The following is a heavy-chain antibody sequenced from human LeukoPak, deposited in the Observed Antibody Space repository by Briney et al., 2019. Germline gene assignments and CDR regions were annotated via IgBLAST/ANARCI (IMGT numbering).Heavy chain of an antibody. CDR1: VYSFTVYF. V-gene: IGHV1-2*02. CDR3: ARVPSMIRGVVNYGMDV. J-gene: IGHJ6*02. D-gene: IGHD3-10*01. CDR2: INPNSADR. Sequence: ASVTVSFTTSVYSFTVYFMHWVCQAPGQGLEWMGWINPNSADRKYAQRFQGRVTMTRDTSINTAYMELRRLTSDDTAVDYGARVPSMIRGVVNYGMDVWGQGTTVTVSS.